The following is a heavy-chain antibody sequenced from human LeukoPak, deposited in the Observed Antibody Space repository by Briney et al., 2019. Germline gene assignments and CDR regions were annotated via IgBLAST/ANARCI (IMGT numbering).Heavy chain of an antibody. CDR2: ISSSGSTI. D-gene: IGHD3-10*01. Sequence: GGSLRLSCAASGFTFSSYEMNWVRQAPGKGLEWVSYISSSGSTICYADSVKGRFTISRDNAKNSLYLQMNSLRAEDTAVYYCARDYGSGSYYSRFDYWGQGTLVAVSS. CDR3: ARDYGSGSYYSRFDY. J-gene: IGHJ4*02. V-gene: IGHV3-48*03. CDR1: GFTFSSYE.